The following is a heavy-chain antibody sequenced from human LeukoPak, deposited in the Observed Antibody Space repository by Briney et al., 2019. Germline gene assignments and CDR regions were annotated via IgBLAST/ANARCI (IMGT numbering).Heavy chain of an antibody. CDR3: VKDSDLVLTGYLFDY. CDR2: ISSNGGST. CDR1: GFTFSSYA. Sequence: PGGSLRLSCSASGFTFSSYAMHWVRQAPGKGLEYVSAISSNGGSTYCADSVKGRFTISRDNSKNTLYLQMSSLRAEDTAVYYCVKDSDLVLTGYLFDYWGQGTLVTVSS. V-gene: IGHV3-64D*06. J-gene: IGHJ4*02. D-gene: IGHD3-9*01.